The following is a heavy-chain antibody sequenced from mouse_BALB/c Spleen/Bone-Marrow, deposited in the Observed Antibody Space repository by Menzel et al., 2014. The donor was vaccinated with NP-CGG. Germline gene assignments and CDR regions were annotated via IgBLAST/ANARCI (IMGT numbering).Heavy chain of an antibody. Sequence: VQLQQPGAELVKPGASVKLSCTASVFKFXDTHMHWVKQRPEQGLEWIGRIDPASGDTKYDPKFQGKAAITGDTSSNTAYLQLSSLTSEDTAVYYCSRDYGGTAWFAYWGQGTLVTVSA. V-gene: IGHV14-3*02. CDR1: VFKFXDTH. D-gene: IGHD1-1*01. CDR2: IDPASGDT. J-gene: IGHJ3*01. CDR3: SRDYGGTAWFAY.